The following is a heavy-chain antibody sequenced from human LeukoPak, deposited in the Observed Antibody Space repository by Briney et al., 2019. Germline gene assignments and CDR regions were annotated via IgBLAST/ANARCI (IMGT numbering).Heavy chain of an antibody. Sequence: ASVKVSCKASGYTFTSYYMHWVRQAPGQGLEWMGIINPSGGSTSYAQKFQGRVTMTRDTSTSTVYMELRSLRSDDTAVYYCARVGGSYDYYYYYMDVWGKGTTVTISS. CDR2: INPSGGST. V-gene: IGHV1-46*01. D-gene: IGHD1-26*01. CDR1: GYTFTSYY. CDR3: ARVGGSYDYYYYYMDV. J-gene: IGHJ6*03.